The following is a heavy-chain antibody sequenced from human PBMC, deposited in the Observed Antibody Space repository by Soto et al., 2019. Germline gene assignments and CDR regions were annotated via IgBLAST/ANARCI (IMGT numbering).Heavy chain of an antibody. V-gene: IGHV1-69*01. CDR3: ATGGRGYSSAPRFYFEY. CDR2: ILPIFDTT. Sequence: QVQLVQSGAEVKKPGSSVKVSCQASGGIFSSNAISWVRQAPGQGLEWMGGILPIFDTTHYAQKFQGRVTITADESTSTAYMEVSSLKSEATALYYCATGGRGYSSAPRFYFEYWGQGTLVTGSS. J-gene: IGHJ4*02. D-gene: IGHD5-18*01. CDR1: GGIFSSNA.